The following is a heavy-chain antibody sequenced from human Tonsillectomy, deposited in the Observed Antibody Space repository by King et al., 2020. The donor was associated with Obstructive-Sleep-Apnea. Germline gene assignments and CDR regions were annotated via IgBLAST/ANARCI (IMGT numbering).Heavy chain of an antibody. CDR3: AREIIVVVPAANPRYYYYGMDV. Sequence: QLQESGPGLVKPSQTLSLTCTVSGGSISSGGYYWSWIRQHPGKGLEWIGYIYYSGSTYYNPSLKSRVTISVDTSKNQFSLKLSSVTAADTAVYYCAREIIVVVPAANPRYYYYGMDVWGQGTTVTVSS. D-gene: IGHD2-2*01. V-gene: IGHV4-31*03. CDR2: IYYSGST. J-gene: IGHJ6*02. CDR1: GGSISSGGYY.